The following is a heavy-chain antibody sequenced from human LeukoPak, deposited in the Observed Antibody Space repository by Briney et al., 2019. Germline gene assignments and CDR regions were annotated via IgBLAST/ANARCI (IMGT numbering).Heavy chain of an antibody. V-gene: IGHV3-21*01. CDR2: ISSSSSYI. D-gene: IGHD6-13*01. Sequence: GGSLRLSCAASGFTFSSYSMNWVRQAPGKGLEWVSSISSSSSYIYYADSVKGRFTISRDNTKNSLYLQMNSLRAEDTAVYYCARYIAAAGLDYWGQGTLVTVSS. CDR1: GFTFSSYS. J-gene: IGHJ4*02. CDR3: ARYIAAAGLDY.